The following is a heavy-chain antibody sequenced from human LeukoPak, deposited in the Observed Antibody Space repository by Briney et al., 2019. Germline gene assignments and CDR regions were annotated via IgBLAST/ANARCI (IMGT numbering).Heavy chain of an antibody. CDR2: ISSSSSFT. CDR3: ARALYGSGSYSTY. CDR1: GFRISDYT. V-gene: IGHV3-11*05. Sequence: GGSLRLSCAASGFRISDYTMDWVRQAPGKGLEWVSYISSSSSFTTYADSVKGRFTISRDNTKNPLYLQMNSLRAEDTAVYYCARALYGSGSYSTYWGQGTLVTVSS. J-gene: IGHJ4*02. D-gene: IGHD3-10*01.